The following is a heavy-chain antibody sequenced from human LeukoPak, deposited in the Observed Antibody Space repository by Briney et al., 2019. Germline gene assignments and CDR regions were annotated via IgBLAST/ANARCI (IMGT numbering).Heavy chain of an antibody. CDR1: GYTFTNYY. CDR3: ARGGSLVFGVLNA. V-gene: IGHV1-2*02. Sequence: GASVKVSCKASGYTFTNYYIHWVRQAPGQGLQWMGWINPNGGGTNYAQKFQGRVTITSDTSITTAYMELRRLRSDDTAMYYCARGGSLVFGVLNAWGQGTLVTVSS. J-gene: IGHJ4*03. D-gene: IGHD3-16*01. CDR2: INPNGGGT.